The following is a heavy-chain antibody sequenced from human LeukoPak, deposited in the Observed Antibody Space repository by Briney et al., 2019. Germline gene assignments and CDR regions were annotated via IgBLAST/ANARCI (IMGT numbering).Heavy chain of an antibody. J-gene: IGHJ5*02. D-gene: IGHD3-22*01. CDR2: IRSNSDGGTI. CDR3: AADFYDST. CDR1: GFTFSNAW. V-gene: IGHV3-15*07. Sequence: GGSLRLSCATSGFTFSNAWMNWVRQAPGKGLEWVGRIRSNSDGGTIDYAAPVKGRFTLSRDDSKTTLYLQMNSLQTEDAAVYYCAADFYDSTWGQGTLVTVSS.